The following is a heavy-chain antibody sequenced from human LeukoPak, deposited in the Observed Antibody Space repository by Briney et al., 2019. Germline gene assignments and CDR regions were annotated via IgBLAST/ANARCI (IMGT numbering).Heavy chain of an antibody. Sequence: PSETLSLTCTVSGGSISSYYWSWIRQPPGKGLEWIGYIYHSGSTYYNPSLKSRVTISVDRSKNQFSLKLSSVTAADTAVYYCAREEIAAGDAFDIWGQGTMVTVSS. D-gene: IGHD6-13*01. J-gene: IGHJ3*02. CDR3: AREEIAAGDAFDI. CDR2: IYHSGST. CDR1: GGSISSYY. V-gene: IGHV4-59*12.